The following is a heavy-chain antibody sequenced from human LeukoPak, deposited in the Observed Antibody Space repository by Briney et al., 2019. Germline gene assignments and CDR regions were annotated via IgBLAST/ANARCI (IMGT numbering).Heavy chain of an antibody. CDR3: AMVTGWLRSQNYLGV. V-gene: IGHV1-2*02. CDR2: INPNTGAT. D-gene: IGHD2-21*02. Sequence: ASVKVSCKASNNTLSNNGITWVRQAPGQGLEWMGWINPNTGATNYAQKFQGRVTMTRDTSIRTSYMELSSLYSDDTAIYYCAMVTGWLRSQNYLGVWGKGTTVTISS. J-gene: IGHJ6*03. CDR1: NNTLSNNG.